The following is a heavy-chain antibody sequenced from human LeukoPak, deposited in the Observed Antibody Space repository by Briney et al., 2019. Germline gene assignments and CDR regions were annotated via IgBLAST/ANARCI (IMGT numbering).Heavy chain of an antibody. D-gene: IGHD6-19*01. CDR2: ISTDGVNT. V-gene: IGHV3-23*01. CDR1: GFTFRNHA. CDR3: ARCTKYTTGWCNWFDP. Sequence: GGSLRLSCAASGFTFRNHAMNWVRQTPGKGLEWVSSISTDGVNTYYADSVKGRFTISRDTSKDTLYLQMNSLSAEDTAVYYCARCTKYTTGWCNWFDPWGQGTLVTVSS. J-gene: IGHJ5*02.